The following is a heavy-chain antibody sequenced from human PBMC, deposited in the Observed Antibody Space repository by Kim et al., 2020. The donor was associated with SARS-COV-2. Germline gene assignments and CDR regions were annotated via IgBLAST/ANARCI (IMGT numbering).Heavy chain of an antibody. V-gene: IGHV3-23*01. Sequence: GGSLRLSCAASGFTFSSYAMSWVRQAPGKGLEWVSAISGSGGSTYYADSVKGRFTISRDNSKNTLYLQMNSLRAEDTAGYYCAKDCTADYGGLGAYWGQGHLVTVSS. J-gene: IGHJ4*02. CDR2: ISGSGGST. CDR1: GFTFSSYA. CDR3: AKDCTADYGGLGAY. D-gene: IGHD4-17*01.